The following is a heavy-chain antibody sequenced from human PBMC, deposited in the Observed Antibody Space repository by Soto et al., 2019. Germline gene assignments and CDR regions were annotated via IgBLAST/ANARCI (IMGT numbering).Heavy chain of an antibody. CDR3: ARARYSSSWGIYYYGMDV. CDR1: GYTFTGYY. J-gene: IGHJ6*02. D-gene: IGHD6-13*01. V-gene: IGHV1-2*04. CDR2: INPNSGGT. Sequence: ASVKVSCKASGYTFTGYYMHWVRQAPGQGLEWMGWINPNSGGTNYAQKFRGWVTMTRDTSISTAYMELSRLRSDDTAVYYCARARYSSSWGIYYYGMDVWGQGTTVTAP.